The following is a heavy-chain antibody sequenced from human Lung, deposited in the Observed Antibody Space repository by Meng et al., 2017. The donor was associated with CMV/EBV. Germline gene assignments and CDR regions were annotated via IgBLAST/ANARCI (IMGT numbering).Heavy chain of an antibody. CDR1: GFTFSSYS. D-gene: IGHD3-3*01. CDR2: ISSSSSYI. V-gene: IGHV3-21*01. Sequence: GEXXKISCAASGFTFSSYSMNWVRQAPGKGLEWVSSISSSSSYIYYADSVKGRFTISRDNAKNSLYLQMNSLRAEDTAVYYCARDLYDFWSGWRDWGQGTXVTVSS. CDR3: ARDLYDFWSGWRD. J-gene: IGHJ4*02.